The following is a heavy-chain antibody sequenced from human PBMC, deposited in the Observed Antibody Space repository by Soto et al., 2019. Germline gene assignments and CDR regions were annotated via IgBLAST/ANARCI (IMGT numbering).Heavy chain of an antibody. CDR3: ANDPPHLYYYDRRNPQGYY. D-gene: IGHD3-22*01. CDR2: ISGSGGST. Sequence: EVQLLESGGGLVQPGGSLRLSCAASGFTFSSYAMSWVRQAPGKGLEWVSAISGSGGSTYSADSVTGRCTIYRDNHKNTLYLKMNSLRAEDTAVYYCANDPPHLYYYDRRNPQGYYWGQGTLVTVSS. J-gene: IGHJ4*02. CDR1: GFTFSSYA. V-gene: IGHV3-23*01.